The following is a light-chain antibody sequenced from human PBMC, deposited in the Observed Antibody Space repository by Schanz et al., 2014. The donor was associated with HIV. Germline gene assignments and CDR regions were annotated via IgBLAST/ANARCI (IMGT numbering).Light chain of an antibody. CDR2: EVT. CDR3: SSYAGSNTWV. CDR1: NSDVGDYDF. V-gene: IGLV2-8*01. Sequence: QSALTQPASVSGSPGQSITISCTGTNSDVGDYDFVSWYQQHPGKAPKLLIYEVTKWPSGVPDRFSGSKSGNTASLTVSGLQAEDEADYYCSSYAGSNTWVFGGGTKLTVL. J-gene: IGLJ3*02.